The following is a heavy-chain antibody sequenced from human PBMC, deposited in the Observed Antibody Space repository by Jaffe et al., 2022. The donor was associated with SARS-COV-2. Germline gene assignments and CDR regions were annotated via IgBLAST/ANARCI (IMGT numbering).Heavy chain of an antibody. D-gene: IGHD2-15*01. CDR3: ARGPYCSGGSCYSDGFDL. CDR1: GGYITDGGRY. Sequence: QVQLQESGPGLVKPSQTLSLTCTVSGGYITDGGRYWSWIRQQPGKGLEWIGYTYDTGDTYNSPSLRRRITMSVDTSKNQFSLRLTSVTAADTAVYYCARGPYCSGGSCYSDGFDLWGQGTLVTVSS. J-gene: IGHJ3*01. CDR2: TYDTGDT. V-gene: IGHV4-31*03.